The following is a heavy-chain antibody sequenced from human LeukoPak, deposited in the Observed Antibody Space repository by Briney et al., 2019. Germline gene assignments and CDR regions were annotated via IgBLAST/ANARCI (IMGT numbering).Heavy chain of an antibody. CDR2: INHSGST. D-gene: IGHD4-17*01. CDR3: AIYTVTNPFFGY. Sequence: PSETLSLTCAVYGGSFSGYYWSWIRQPPGKGLEWIGEINHSGSTNYNPSLKSRVTISVDTSKNQFSLRLSSVTAADTAVYYCAIYTVTNPFFGYWGQGTLVTVSS. V-gene: IGHV4-34*01. J-gene: IGHJ4*02. CDR1: GGSFSGYY.